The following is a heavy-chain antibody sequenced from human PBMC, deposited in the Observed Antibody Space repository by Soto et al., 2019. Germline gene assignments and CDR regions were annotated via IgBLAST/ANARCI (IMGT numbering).Heavy chain of an antibody. D-gene: IGHD3-10*01. CDR2: IWYDGSNK. Sequence: PGGSLRLSCAASGFTFSSYGMHWVRQAPGKGLEWVAVIWYDGSNKYYADSVKGRFTISRDNSKSIVYLQMNSLKTEDTAIYYCARLYFGVGGMDVWGQGTTVTVSS. CDR3: ARLYFGVGGMDV. V-gene: IGHV3-33*01. J-gene: IGHJ6*02. CDR1: GFTFSSYG.